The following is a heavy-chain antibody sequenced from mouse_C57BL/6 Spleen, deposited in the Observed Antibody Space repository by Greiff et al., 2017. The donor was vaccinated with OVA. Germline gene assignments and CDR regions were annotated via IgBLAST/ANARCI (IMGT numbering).Heavy chain of an antibody. CDR2: INPSSGYT. V-gene: IGHV1-7*01. CDR1: GYTFTSYW. CDR3: ATVWLPLFDY. J-gene: IGHJ2*01. D-gene: IGHD2-2*01. Sequence: QVQLQQSGAELAKPGASVKLSCKASGYTFTSYWMHWVKQRPGQGLEWIGYINPSSGYTKYNQKFKDKATLTADKSSSTAYMQLSSLTYADSAVYDCATVWLPLFDYWGQGTPLTVSS.